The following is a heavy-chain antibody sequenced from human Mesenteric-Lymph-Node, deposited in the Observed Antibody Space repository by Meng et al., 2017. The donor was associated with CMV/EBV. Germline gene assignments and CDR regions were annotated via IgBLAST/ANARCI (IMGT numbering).Heavy chain of an antibody. CDR1: GFTFNNYH. CDR3: ASQYYYDGTGYLVY. CDR2: ISSSGITT. D-gene: IGHD3-22*01. Sequence: GESLKISCAASGFTFNNYHMSWVRQAPGKGLEWVSYISSSGITTHYADSVKGRFTISRDNAKNSLYLQMNSLRVEDTAVYYCASQYYYDGTGYLVYWGQGALVTVSS. V-gene: IGHV3-11*01. J-gene: IGHJ4*02.